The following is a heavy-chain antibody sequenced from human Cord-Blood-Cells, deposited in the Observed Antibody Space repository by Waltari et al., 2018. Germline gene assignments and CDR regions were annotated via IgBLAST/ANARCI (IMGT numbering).Heavy chain of an antibody. V-gene: IGHV3-30*04. D-gene: IGHD2-21*02. CDR2: ISYDGSNT. Sequence: QVQLVESGGGVVQPGSSLRLSCAASGFTFSIYAMHWVRPPPGQGLEWVAVISYDGSNTYYADPVKGRFTISRDNSKNTLYLQMNSLRAEDTAVYYCARGWGHIVVVTAPYFDYWGQGTLVTVSS. CDR3: ARGWGHIVVVTAPYFDY. J-gene: IGHJ4*02. CDR1: GFTFSIYA.